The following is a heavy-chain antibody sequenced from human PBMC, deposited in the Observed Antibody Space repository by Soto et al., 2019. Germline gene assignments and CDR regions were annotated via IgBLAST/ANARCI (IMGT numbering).Heavy chain of an antibody. Sequence: PSETLSLTCSVSGGSVSSGNYYWSWIRQPPGKGLEWIGYIYYSGSTNYNPSLKSRVTISVDTSKNQFSLKLSSVTAAGTAVFYCASYDVLAAYYYWGQGTLVTVSS. D-gene: IGHD3-9*01. V-gene: IGHV4-61*01. CDR1: GGSVSSGNYY. CDR2: IYYSGST. CDR3: ASYDVLAAYYY. J-gene: IGHJ4*02.